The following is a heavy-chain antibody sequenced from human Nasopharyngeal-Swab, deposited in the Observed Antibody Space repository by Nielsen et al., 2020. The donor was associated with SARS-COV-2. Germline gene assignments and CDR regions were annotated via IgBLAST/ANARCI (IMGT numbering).Heavy chain of an antibody. D-gene: IGHD3-3*01. V-gene: IGHV3-21*01. CDR1: GFTFSSYS. CDR3: ARVPVLRFLEWLLFDY. J-gene: IGHJ4*02. Sequence: GGSLRLSCAASGFTFSSYSMNWVRQAPGKGLEWVSSISSSGSYIYYADSVKGRFTISRDNAKNSLYLQMNSLRAEDTAVYYCARVPVLRFLEWLLFDYWGQGTLVTVSS. CDR2: ISSSGSYI.